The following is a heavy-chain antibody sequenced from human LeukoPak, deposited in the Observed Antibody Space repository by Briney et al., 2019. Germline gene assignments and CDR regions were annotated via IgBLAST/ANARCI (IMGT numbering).Heavy chain of an antibody. Sequence: AGGSLRLSCAASGFTFSSYSMNWVRQAPGKGLEWVSSISSSSSYIYYADSVKGRFTISRDNAKNSLYLQMNSLRAEDTAVYYCARELVPWYFDLWGRGTLVTVSS. V-gene: IGHV3-21*01. CDR2: ISSSSSYI. D-gene: IGHD6-6*01. CDR1: GFTFSSYS. J-gene: IGHJ2*01. CDR3: ARELVPWYFDL.